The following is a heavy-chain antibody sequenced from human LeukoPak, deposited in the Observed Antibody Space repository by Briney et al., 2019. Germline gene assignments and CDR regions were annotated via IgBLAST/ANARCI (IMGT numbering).Heavy chain of an antibody. CDR1: GGSISSYY. V-gene: IGHV4-59*01. CDR2: IYYSGST. J-gene: IGHJ5*02. D-gene: IGHD5-18*01. CDR3: ARFDGDTAMVTP. Sequence: SETLSLTCTVSGGSISSYYWSWIRQPPGKGLVWIGYIYYSGSTNYNPSLKSRVTISVDTSKNQFSLKLSSVTAADTAVYYCARFDGDTAMVTPWGQGTLVTVSS.